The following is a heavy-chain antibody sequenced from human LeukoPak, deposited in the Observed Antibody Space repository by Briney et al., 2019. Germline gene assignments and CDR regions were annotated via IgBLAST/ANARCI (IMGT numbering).Heavy chain of an antibody. J-gene: IGHJ4*02. Sequence: GGSLRLSCAASGFTFSSYGMHWVRQAPGKGLEWVAVIWYDGSNKYYADSVKGRFTISRDNSKNTLYLQVNSLRAEDTAVYYCASAGYSYGQGQFDYWGQGTLVTVSS. CDR3: ASAGYSYGQGQFDY. D-gene: IGHD5-18*01. CDR1: GFTFSSYG. CDR2: IWYDGSNK. V-gene: IGHV3-33*01.